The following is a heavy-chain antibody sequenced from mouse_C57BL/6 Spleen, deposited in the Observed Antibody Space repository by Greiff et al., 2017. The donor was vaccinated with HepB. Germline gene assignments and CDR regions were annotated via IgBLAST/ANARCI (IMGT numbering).Heavy chain of an antibody. D-gene: IGHD4-1*01. V-gene: IGHV1-52*01. CDR1: GYTFTSYW. CDR2: IDPSDSET. J-gene: IGHJ4*01. CDR3: ARRSPLTGIAMDY. Sequence: QVHVKQPGAELVRPGSSVKLSCKASGYTFTSYWMHWVKQRPIQGLEWIGNIDPSDSETHYNQKFKDKATLTVDKSSSTAYMQLSSLTSEDSAVYYCARRSPLTGIAMDYWGQGTSVTVSS.